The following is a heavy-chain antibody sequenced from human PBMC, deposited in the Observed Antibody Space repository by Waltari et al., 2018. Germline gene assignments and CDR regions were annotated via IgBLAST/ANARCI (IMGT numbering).Heavy chain of an antibody. Sequence: EVQLVETGGGLIQPGGSLRLSCAASGFTVSSHYMGWVRQAQGKGLEGGTVIYGGGSNYYAVSVKGRFTISRDKSKNTLYLQMNSLRAEDTAVYYCARDSNPSYWGQGTLVTVSS. CDR1: GFTVSSHY. CDR2: IYGGGSN. J-gene: IGHJ4*02. D-gene: IGHD3-3*02. CDR3: ARDSNPSY. V-gene: IGHV3-53*02.